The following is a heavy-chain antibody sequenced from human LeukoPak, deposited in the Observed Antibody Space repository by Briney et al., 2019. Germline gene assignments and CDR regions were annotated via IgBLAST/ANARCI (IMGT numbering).Heavy chain of an antibody. CDR3: ARAKNTRITMVRGVISYFDY. Sequence: SETLSLTCTVSGGSISSYYWSWIRQPAGKGLEWIGRIYTSGSTNYNPSPKSRVTMSVDTSKNQFSLKLSSVTAADTAVYYCARAKNTRITMVRGVISYFDYWGQGTLVTVSS. CDR2: IYTSGST. V-gene: IGHV4-4*07. CDR1: GGSISSYY. J-gene: IGHJ4*02. D-gene: IGHD3-10*01.